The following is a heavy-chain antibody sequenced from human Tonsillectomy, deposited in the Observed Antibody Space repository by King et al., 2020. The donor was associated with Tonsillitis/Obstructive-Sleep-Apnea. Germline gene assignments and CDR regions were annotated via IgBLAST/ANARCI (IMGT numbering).Heavy chain of an antibody. Sequence: VQLQQWGAGLLKPSETLSLTCAVYGESFSGYYWSSIRQPPGKGLEWIGEINDSGGTKYNPSLKSRVTILVDTSKNQFSLNLSSATAADTAVYYCARGSYNYNAMDVWGQGTTVTVSS. J-gene: IGHJ6*02. CDR2: INDSGGT. CDR1: GESFSGYY. CDR3: ARGSYNYNAMDV. V-gene: IGHV4-34*01.